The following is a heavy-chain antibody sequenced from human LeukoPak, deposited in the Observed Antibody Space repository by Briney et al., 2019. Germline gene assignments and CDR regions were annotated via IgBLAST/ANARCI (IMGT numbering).Heavy chain of an antibody. CDR3: ARDLAVVGATSGAFDI. Sequence: ASVKVSCKASGGTFSSYAISWVRQAPGQGLEWMGGIIPIFGTANYAQKFQGRVTITTDESTSTAYMELSSLRSEDTAVCYCARDLAVVGATSGAFDIWGQGTMVTVSS. J-gene: IGHJ3*02. V-gene: IGHV1-69*05. CDR1: GGTFSSYA. CDR2: IIPIFGTA. D-gene: IGHD1-26*01.